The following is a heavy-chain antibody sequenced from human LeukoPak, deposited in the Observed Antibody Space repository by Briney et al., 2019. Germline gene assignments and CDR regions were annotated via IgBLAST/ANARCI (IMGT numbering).Heavy chain of an antibody. CDR1: GYTFTSYD. Sequence: ASVKVSCKASGYTFTSYDINWVRQDTGQGLEWMGWMNPNSGNTGYAQKFQGRVTMTRNTSISTAYMELSSLRSEDTAVYYCASRAPYDSSGYYYYYYMDVWGKGTTVTVSS. CDR2: MNPNSGNT. D-gene: IGHD3-22*01. CDR3: ASRAPYDSSGYYYYYYMDV. J-gene: IGHJ6*03. V-gene: IGHV1-8*01.